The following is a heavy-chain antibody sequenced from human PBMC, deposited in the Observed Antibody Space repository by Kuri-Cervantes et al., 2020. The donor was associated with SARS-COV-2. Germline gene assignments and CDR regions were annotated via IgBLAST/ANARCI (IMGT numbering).Heavy chain of an antibody. J-gene: IGHJ6*04. CDR3: ARPGGFLDV. V-gene: IGHV4-34*01. CDR2: INHSGST. Sequence: SQTLSLTCAVSGVLFSGYYCTWIRQSPGKGLEWIGEINHSGSTNYNPSLKSRVTISVDTSKNQFPLKLSSVTAADTAVYYCARPGGFLDVWGKGTTVTVSS. D-gene: IGHD4-23*01. CDR1: GVLFSGYY.